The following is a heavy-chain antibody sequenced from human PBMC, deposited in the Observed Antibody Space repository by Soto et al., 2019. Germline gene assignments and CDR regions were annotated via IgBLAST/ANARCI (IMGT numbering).Heavy chain of an antibody. CDR3: AKSYCSGGSCYSIVFYFDY. CDR1: GFTFSSYA. Sequence: EVQLLESGGGLVQPGGSLRLSCAASGFTFSSYAMSWVRQAPGKGLEWVSAISGSGGSTYYADSVKGRFTISRDNSKNTLYLQMSSLGAEDTAVYYCAKSYCSGGSCYSIVFYFDYWGQGTLVTVSS. CDR2: ISGSGGST. J-gene: IGHJ4*02. V-gene: IGHV3-23*01. D-gene: IGHD2-15*01.